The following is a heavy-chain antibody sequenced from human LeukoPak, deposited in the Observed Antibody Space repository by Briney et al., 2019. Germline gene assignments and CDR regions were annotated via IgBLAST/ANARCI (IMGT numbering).Heavy chain of an antibody. D-gene: IGHD2-2*01. J-gene: IGHJ4*02. V-gene: IGHV4-34*01. CDR1: GGSFSGYY. CDR2: INHRGST. CDR3: ARVVGYCSSTSCYAVDY. Sequence: SETLSLTCAVYGGSFSGYYWSWIRQPPGKGLEWIGEINHRGSTNYNPSLKSRVTISVDTSKNQFSLKLSSVTAADTAVYYCARVVGYCSSTSCYAVDYWGQGTLVTVSS.